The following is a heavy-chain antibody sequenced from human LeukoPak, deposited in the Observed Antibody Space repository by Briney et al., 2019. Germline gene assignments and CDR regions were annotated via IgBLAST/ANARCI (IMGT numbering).Heavy chain of an antibody. CDR3: ARENSGSYREFDY. J-gene: IGHJ4*02. CDR1: GGSISSYY. Sequence: SETLSLTCTVSGGSISSYYWSWIRQPAGKGLEWIGRIYTSRSTNYNASLKSRVSMSVDTSKNQFSLKLSSVTATDTAVFYCARENSGSYREFDYWGQGTLVTVSS. CDR2: IYTSRST. V-gene: IGHV4-4*07. D-gene: IGHD1-26*01.